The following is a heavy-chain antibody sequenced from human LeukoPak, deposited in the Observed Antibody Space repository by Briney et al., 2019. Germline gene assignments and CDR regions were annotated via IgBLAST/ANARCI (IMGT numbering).Heavy chain of an antibody. CDR1: GGTFSSYA. V-gene: IGHV1-69*13. CDR3: ARPLSDIAALAFDI. CDR2: IIPIFGTA. J-gene: IGHJ3*02. Sequence: SVKVSCKASGGTFSSYAISWVRQAPGQGLEWMGGIIPIFGTANYAQKFQGRVTITADESTSTAYMELSSLRSEDTAVYYCARPLSDIAALAFDIWGQGTTVTVSS. D-gene: IGHD6-6*01.